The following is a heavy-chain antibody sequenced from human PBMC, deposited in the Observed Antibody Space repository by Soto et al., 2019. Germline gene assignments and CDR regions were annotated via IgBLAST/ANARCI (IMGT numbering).Heavy chain of an antibody. Sequence: GSLSLSCSACGFTFSSYAMSWVRQAPGKGLECVSSISCSWGSTYYADSGKGRFTISRDNSKNTLYLQMNSLRAEDTAVYYCARGPRCEPDYSXYWGQGTLVTVS. CDR1: GFTFSSYA. J-gene: IGHJ4*02. CDR3: ARGPRCEPDYSXY. CDR2: ISCSWGST. V-gene: IGHV3-23*01.